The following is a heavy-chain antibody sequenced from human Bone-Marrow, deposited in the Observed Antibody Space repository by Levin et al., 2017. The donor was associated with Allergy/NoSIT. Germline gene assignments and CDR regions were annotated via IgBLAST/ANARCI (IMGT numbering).Heavy chain of an antibody. D-gene: IGHD3-22*01. V-gene: IGHV3-23*01. Sequence: GGSLRLSCAAFGFTFGSYDMTWVRQAPGKGLEWISSISASGDKTYYTESVKGRFTISRDNSKFTMYLQMNKLRADDTAVYYCANRQDSGGIHDSSGHNLCWGRGTLVAVSS. CDR3: ANRQDSGGIHDSSGHNLC. CDR1: GFTFGSYD. J-gene: IGHJ4*02. CDR2: ISASGDKT.